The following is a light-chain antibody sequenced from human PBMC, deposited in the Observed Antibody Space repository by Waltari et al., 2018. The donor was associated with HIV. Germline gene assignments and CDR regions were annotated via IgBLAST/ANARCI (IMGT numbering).Light chain of an antibody. Sequence: QSVLTQPPSVSAAPGQKVTISCSGSSSNIGNNFVSWFQQLPGTAPKLLIYDNTRRPSGIPDRFSGSKSGTSATLGITGLQSGDEDDYYCGTWDSSLSAWVFGGGTKLTVL. CDR1: SSNIGNNF. CDR3: GTWDSSLSAWV. CDR2: DNT. V-gene: IGLV1-51*01. J-gene: IGLJ2*01.